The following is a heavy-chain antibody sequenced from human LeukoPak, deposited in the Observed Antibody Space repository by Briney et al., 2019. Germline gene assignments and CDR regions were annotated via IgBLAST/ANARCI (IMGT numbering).Heavy chain of an antibody. CDR1: GGSFSGYY. J-gene: IGHJ4*02. CDR2: INHSGST. Sequence: SETLSLTCAVYGGSFSGYYWTWIRQPPGKGLEWIGEINHSGSTNYNPSLKSRVTISVDTSKNQFSLKLSSVTAADTAVYYCARRYYYDSSGYYYVAPYFDYWGQGTLVTVSS. D-gene: IGHD3-22*01. V-gene: IGHV4-34*01. CDR3: ARRYYYDSSGYYYVAPYFDY.